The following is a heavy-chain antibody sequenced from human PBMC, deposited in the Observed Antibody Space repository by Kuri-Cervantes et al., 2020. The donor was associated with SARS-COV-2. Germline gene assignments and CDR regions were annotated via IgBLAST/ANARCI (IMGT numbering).Heavy chain of an antibody. V-gene: IGHV3-13*03. CDR2: IGTAGDT. CDR3: ARGDYYYDSSGYFGY. D-gene: IGHD3-22*01. J-gene: IGHJ4*02. Sequence: GGSLRLSCAACGFTFSSYDMHWVRQATGKGLEWVSAIGTAGDTYYPGSVKGQFTISRENAKNSLYLQMNSLRAEDTTVYYCARGDYYYDSSGYFGYWGQGTLVTVSS. CDR1: GFTFSSYD.